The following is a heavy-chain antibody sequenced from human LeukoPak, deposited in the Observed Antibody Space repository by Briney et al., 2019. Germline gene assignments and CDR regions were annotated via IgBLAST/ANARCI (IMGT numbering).Heavy chain of an antibody. Sequence: GGSLRLSCAASGFTFSSYWMHWVRQVPGKGLVWVSRMNGDGSSTAYADSVKGRFTISRDNAKNTLYLQMNSLGADNTAVYYCARSRDGRGDYWGQGTLVTVSS. J-gene: IGHJ4*02. V-gene: IGHV3-74*01. CDR1: GFTFSSYW. CDR3: ARSRDGRGDY. CDR2: MNGDGSST. D-gene: IGHD5-24*01.